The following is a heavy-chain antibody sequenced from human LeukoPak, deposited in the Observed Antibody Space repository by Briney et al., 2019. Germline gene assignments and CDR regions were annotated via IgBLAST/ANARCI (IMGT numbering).Heavy chain of an antibody. CDR2: IYHSGTT. CDR3: ARGSLEWFLFDY. V-gene: IGHV4-38-2*02. Sequence: SQTLSLTCTVSGYSISSGYHWGWIRQPPGKGREWIGSIYHSGTTYYNPFLKSRVTISVDTSRNRFSLKLSSVTAADTAVYYCARGSLEWFLFDYWGQGTLVTVSS. D-gene: IGHD3-3*01. J-gene: IGHJ4*02. CDR1: GYSISSGYH.